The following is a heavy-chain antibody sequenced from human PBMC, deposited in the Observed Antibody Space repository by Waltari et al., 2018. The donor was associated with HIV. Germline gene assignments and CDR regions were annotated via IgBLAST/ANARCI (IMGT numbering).Heavy chain of an antibody. CDR3: ARSAGHAYLWAHYGDY. V-gene: IGHV4-34*01. J-gene: IGHJ4*02. D-gene: IGHD3-16*01. CDR1: GESLRDYH. Sequence: HVQLQPGGTGRLKPAQPLSLTRAVHGESLRDYHRDRSHSSYAYSWVGFVPPPGKGLEWIGEISHIGSTNYNPSLKSPVSITIDTSKKQFSLKLRAVTAAETAIYYCARSAGHAYLWAHYGDYWGQGKLVTVSS. CDR2: ISHIGST.